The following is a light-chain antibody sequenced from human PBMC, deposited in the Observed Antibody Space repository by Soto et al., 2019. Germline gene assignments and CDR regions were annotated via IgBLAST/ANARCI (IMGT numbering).Light chain of an antibody. V-gene: IGKV3-11*01. Sequence: EIALTQSPATLSLSPGEGATLSCRASHSVSRYLAWYQQRPGQAPRLLIYDTSNRATGIPARFSGSGSGTDFTLTISSLEPEDFALYYCQQRNNWLWTFGGGTKVEIK. CDR3: QQRNNWLWT. CDR1: HSVSRY. CDR2: DTS. J-gene: IGKJ4*01.